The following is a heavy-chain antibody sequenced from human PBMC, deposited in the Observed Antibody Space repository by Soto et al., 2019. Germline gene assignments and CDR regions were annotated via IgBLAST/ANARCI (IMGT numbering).Heavy chain of an antibody. CDR1: GGTFSSYT. J-gene: IGHJ3*02. CDR2: IIPILGIA. V-gene: IGHV1-69*02. CDR3: ARKIGASRFGDDAFDI. Sequence: QVPLVQSGAEVKKPGSSVKVSCKASGGTFSSYTISWVRQAPGQGLEWMGRIIPILGIANYAQKFQGRVTITADKSTSTAYMELSSLRSEDTAVYYCARKIGASRFGDDAFDIWGQGTMVTVSS. D-gene: IGHD3-10*01.